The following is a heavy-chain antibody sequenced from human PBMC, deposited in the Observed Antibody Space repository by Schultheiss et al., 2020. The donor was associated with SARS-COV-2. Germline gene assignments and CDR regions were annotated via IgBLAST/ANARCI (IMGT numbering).Heavy chain of an antibody. J-gene: IGHJ6*02. D-gene: IGHD4-17*01. CDR1: GFTFSHYA. Sequence: GESLKISCAASGFTFSHYAMHWVRQAPGTGLEWVSYISSSSSTIYYADSVKGRFTISRDNAKNSLYLQMNSLRAEDTALYYCAKDKAAYDYGDYGLHYYGMDVWGQGTTVTVSS. CDR2: ISSSSSTI. V-gene: IGHV3-48*04. CDR3: AKDKAAYDYGDYGLHYYGMDV.